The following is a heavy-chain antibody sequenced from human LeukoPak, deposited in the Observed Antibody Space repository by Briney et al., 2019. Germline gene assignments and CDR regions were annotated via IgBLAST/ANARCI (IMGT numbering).Heavy chain of an antibody. V-gene: IGHV3-48*03. J-gene: IGHJ4*02. CDR2: ISSSGNTI. CDR3: ARDPSEYYGSGYLYYFDY. Sequence: PGGSLRLSCAASGFTFSSYEMNWGRQAPGKGLEWVSYISSSGNTIYYADSVKGRFTIPRDNAKNSLYLQMNSLRAEDTAVYYCARDPSEYYGSGYLYYFDYWGEGTLVTVSS. CDR1: GFTFSSYE. D-gene: IGHD3-22*01.